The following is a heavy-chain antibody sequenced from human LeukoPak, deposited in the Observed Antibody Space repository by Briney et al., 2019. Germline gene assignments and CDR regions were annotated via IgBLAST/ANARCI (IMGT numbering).Heavy chain of an antibody. J-gene: IGHJ4*02. CDR3: ARGIAAAGTWEYYFDY. V-gene: IGHV3-53*01. CDR2: IYSGGST. Sequence: GGSLRLSCAASGFTVSSNYMSWVRQAPGKGLEWVSVIYSGGSTYYADSVKSRFTISRDNSKNTLYLQMNSLRAEDTAVYYCARGIAAAGTWEYYFDYWGQGTLVTVSS. D-gene: IGHD6-13*01. CDR1: GFTVSSNY.